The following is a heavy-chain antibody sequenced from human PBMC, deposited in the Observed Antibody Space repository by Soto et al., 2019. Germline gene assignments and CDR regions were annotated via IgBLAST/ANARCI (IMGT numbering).Heavy chain of an antibody. CDR3: AKRTRYYYDSSGYYYFDY. Sequence: EVQLLESGGGLVQPGGSLRLSCAASGFTFSSYAMSWVRQAPGKGLEWVSAISGSGGSTYYADSVKGRFTISRDNSKNTLYLQMNSLRAEDTAVYYCAKRTRYYYDSSGYYYFDYWGQGTLVTVSS. CDR2: ISGSGGST. J-gene: IGHJ4*02. CDR1: GFTFSSYA. D-gene: IGHD3-22*01. V-gene: IGHV3-23*01.